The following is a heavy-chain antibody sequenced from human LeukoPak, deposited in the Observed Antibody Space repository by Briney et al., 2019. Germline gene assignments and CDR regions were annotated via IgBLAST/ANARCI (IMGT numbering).Heavy chain of an antibody. J-gene: IGHJ6*02. CDR1: GFTFSSYA. CDR2: ISGSGGST. CDR3: AKDFSRVYYYYSMDV. Sequence: GGSLRLSCAASGFTFSSYAMSWVRQAPGKGLEWVSGISGSGGSTYYADSVKGRFTISRDNSKNTLYLKVNSLRGEDTAVYFCAKDFSRVYYYYSMDVWGQGTTVTVS. D-gene: IGHD2/OR15-2a*01. V-gene: IGHV3-23*01.